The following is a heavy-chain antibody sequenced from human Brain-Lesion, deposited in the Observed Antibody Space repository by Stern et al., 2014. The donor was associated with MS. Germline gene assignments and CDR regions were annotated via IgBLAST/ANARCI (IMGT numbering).Heavy chain of an antibody. J-gene: IGHJ5*02. D-gene: IGHD2-15*01. CDR1: GGSVSSTSYA. CDR3: AGEEDIRYCSGGSCTGNWFDP. Sequence: QVQLQESGPGLVKPSETLSLTCTVAGGSVSSTSYAWAWIRQPPGKGLEWIGAIYYSGNTYYSPSLKRRLTISLDTPKNQFSPHLRFVTAADTAVYYCAGEEDIRYCSGGSCTGNWFDPWGQGTLVTVSS. V-gene: IGHV4-39*01. CDR2: IYYSGNT.